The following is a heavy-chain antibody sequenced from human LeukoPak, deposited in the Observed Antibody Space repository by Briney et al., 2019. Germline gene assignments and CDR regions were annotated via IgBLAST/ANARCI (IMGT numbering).Heavy chain of an antibody. CDR3: VRVVTVSNTDPAFDI. D-gene: IGHD2-21*02. CDR2: IWHDGSNR. CDR1: GFTVSSNY. Sequence: GGSLRLSCAASGFTVSSNYMSWVRQAPGKGLEWVAVIWHDGSNRHYVDSVKGRFTISRDNPKSTLYLQMNSLRAEDAAVYYCVRVVTVSNTDPAFDIWGRGTLVTVSS. J-gene: IGHJ3*02. V-gene: IGHV3-33*08.